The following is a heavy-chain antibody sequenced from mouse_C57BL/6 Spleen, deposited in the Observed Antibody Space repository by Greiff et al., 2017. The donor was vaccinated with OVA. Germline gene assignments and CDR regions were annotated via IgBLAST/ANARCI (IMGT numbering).Heavy chain of an antibody. V-gene: IGHV5-9*01. CDR2: ISGGGGNT. CDR3: ARERAVVAPDAMDY. Sequence: EVKLMESGGGLVKPGGSLKLSCAASGFTFSSYTMSWVRQTPEKRLEWVATISGGGGNTYYPDSVKGRFTISRDNAKNTLYLQMSSLRTEDTALYYCARERAVVAPDAMDYWGQGTSVTVSS. CDR1: GFTFSSYT. J-gene: IGHJ4*01. D-gene: IGHD1-1*01.